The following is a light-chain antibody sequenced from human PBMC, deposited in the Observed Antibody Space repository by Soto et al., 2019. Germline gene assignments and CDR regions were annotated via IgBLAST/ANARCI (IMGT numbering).Light chain of an antibody. V-gene: IGLV2-14*01. CDR3: SSYSSSTAYL. Sequence: QSVLTQPASVSGSPGRSITISCTGTSSDVGGYDYVSWYQLHPGKAPKLMIFEVSNRPSGVSYRFSGSKSGNTASLTISGLQAEDEADYFCSSYSSSTAYLFGTGTKVTVL. CDR1: SSDVGGYDY. CDR2: EVS. J-gene: IGLJ1*01.